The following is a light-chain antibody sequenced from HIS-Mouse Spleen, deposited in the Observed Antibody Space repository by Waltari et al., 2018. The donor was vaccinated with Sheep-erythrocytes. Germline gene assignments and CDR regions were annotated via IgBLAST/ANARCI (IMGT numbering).Light chain of an antibody. Sequence: QSALTHPPSAPGSPGQSVTIPCTGTRSDVGGYTYVSWYQHHPGKAPKLMIYEVSKRPSGVPDRFSGSKSGNTASLTVSGLQAEDEADYYCSSYAGSNNWVFGGGTKLTVL. CDR3: SSYAGSNNWV. CDR1: RSDVGGYTY. CDR2: EVS. V-gene: IGLV2-8*01. J-gene: IGLJ3*02.